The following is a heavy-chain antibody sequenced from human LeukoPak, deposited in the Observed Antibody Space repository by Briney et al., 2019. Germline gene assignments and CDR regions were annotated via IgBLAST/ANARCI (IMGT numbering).Heavy chain of an antibody. J-gene: IGHJ4*02. Sequence: SETLSLTCAVYGGSFSGYYWSWIRQPPGKGLEWIGEINHSGSTNYNPSLKSRVTISVDTSKNQFSLKLSSVTAADTAVYYCARGVWIRDYWGQGTLVSVSS. CDR2: INHSGST. D-gene: IGHD5-12*01. CDR3: ARGVWIRDY. V-gene: IGHV4-34*01. CDR1: GGSFSGYY.